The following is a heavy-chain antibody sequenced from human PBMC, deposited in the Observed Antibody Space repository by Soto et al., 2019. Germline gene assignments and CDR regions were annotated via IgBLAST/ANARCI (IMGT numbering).Heavy chain of an antibody. CDR3: ARLGGSNSRTVVFDY. CDR2: TYYRSKWNN. CDR1: GDSVSSNSAA. J-gene: IGHJ4*02. V-gene: IGHV6-1*01. Sequence: SPRLSRPCALSGDSVSSNSAAWKWTRQSPTRGLEWLGRTYYRSKWNNDYAVSVKSRITINPETSKNQCSLQLKSVTPEDTAVYSCARLGGSNSRTVVFDYWRQGTLFAVSS. D-gene: IGHD2-15*01.